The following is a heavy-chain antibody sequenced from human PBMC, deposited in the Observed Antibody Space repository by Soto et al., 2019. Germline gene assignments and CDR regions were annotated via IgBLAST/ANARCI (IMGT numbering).Heavy chain of an antibody. CDR1: GFNFSNHS. CDR3: AIGRGEWFLDSFEL. J-gene: IGHJ5*02. D-gene: IGHD3-3*01. CDR2: ITRGGRSK. V-gene: IGHV3-74*01. Sequence: GGSLRLSWAASGFNFSNHSMHWVRQRPGEGLVWVSPITRGGRSKAYAGSVKGRFAISRDKAKNTLYLQMNGLRAEDTAVYYCAIGRGEWFLDSFELWGLGTLVTVSS.